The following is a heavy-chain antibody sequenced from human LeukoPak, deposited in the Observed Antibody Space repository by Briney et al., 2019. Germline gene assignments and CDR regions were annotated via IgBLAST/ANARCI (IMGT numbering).Heavy chain of an antibody. Sequence: PGGSLRLSCAAAGFTFSSYGINWVLQAPGKGLERVYYISSSSNSINYADSVRGRFTISRDNAKNSLYLQMISLRAEDTAVYYCARRGQVTDYDFWSGYYTGHFDYWGQGTLVTVSS. J-gene: IGHJ4*02. V-gene: IGHV3-48*01. CDR2: ISSSSNSI. D-gene: IGHD3-3*01. CDR3: ARRGQVTDYDFWSGYYTGHFDY. CDR1: GFTFSSYG.